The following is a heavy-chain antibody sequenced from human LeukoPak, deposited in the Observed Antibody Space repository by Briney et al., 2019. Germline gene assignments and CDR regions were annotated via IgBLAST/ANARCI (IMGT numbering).Heavy chain of an antibody. D-gene: IGHD5-18*01. Sequence: SETLSLTCTVSGYSISSGYYWGWIRQPPGKGLEWIGSIYHSGSTYYNPSLKSRVTISVDTSKNQFSLKLSSVTAADTAVYYCARTYSYGYNWFDPWGQGTLVTVSS. CDR1: GYSISSGYY. CDR2: IYHSGST. V-gene: IGHV4-38-2*02. J-gene: IGHJ5*02. CDR3: ARTYSYGYNWFDP.